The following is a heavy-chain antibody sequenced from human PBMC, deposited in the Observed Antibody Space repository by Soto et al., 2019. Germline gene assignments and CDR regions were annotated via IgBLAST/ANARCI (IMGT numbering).Heavy chain of an antibody. CDR2: IYWDDDK. CDR3: AHSTHLGLVGY. Sequence: QITLKESGPTLVKPTQTLTLTCTFSGFSLSTSGVGVGWIRQPPGKALEWLALIYWDDDKRYSPSLKSRLTITKDTSKNQVVLTMTNIDHVDTATSYCAHSTHLGLVGYWCQVTLVTVAS. V-gene: IGHV2-5*02. J-gene: IGHJ4*02. CDR1: GFSLSTSGVG. D-gene: IGHD1-26*01.